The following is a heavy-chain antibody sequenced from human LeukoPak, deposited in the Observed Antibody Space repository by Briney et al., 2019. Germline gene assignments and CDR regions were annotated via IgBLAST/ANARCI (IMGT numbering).Heavy chain of an antibody. V-gene: IGHV3-21*01. CDR1: GFTFSSYS. CDR3: ASGYCSGGSCPLFDWFDP. CDR2: ISSSSSYI. J-gene: IGHJ5*02. Sequence: GGSLRLSCAASGFTFSSYSMNWVRQAPGKGLEWVSSISSSSSYIYYADSVKGRFTISRDSAKNSLYLQMNSLRAEDTAVYYCASGYCSGGSCPLFDWFDPWGQGTLVTVSS. D-gene: IGHD2-15*01.